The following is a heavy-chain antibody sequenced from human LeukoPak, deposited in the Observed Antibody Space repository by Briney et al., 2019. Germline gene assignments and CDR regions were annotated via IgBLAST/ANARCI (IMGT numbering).Heavy chain of an antibody. Sequence: GGSLRLSCAASGFTLRSYWMSWVRQAPGKGLEWVANIKQDGSEKYYVDSVKGRFTISRDNAKKSLYLQMNSLRAEDTAVYYCARDGGPFDDWGQGSLVIVSS. V-gene: IGHV3-7*03. CDR3: ARDGGPFDD. J-gene: IGHJ4*02. CDR1: GFTLRSYW. D-gene: IGHD2-15*01. CDR2: IKQDGSEK.